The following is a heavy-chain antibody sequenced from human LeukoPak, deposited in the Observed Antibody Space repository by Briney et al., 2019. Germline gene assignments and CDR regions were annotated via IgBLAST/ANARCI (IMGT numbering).Heavy chain of an antibody. Sequence: GGSLRLPCAASGFTFSDYYMSWIRRAPGKGLEWVSYISSSGSTIYYADSVKGRFTISRDNAKNSLYLQMNSLRAEDTAVYYCARDRIYYYGMDVWGQGTTVTVSS. CDR3: ARDRIYYYGMDV. CDR1: GFTFSDYY. CDR2: ISSSGSTI. J-gene: IGHJ6*02. V-gene: IGHV3-11*01.